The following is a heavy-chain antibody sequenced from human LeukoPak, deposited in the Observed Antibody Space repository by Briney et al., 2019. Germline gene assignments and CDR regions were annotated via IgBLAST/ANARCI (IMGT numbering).Heavy chain of an antibody. D-gene: IGHD4-17*01. V-gene: IGHV1-2*02. Sequence: ASVKVSCKASGCTFTGYYMHWVRQAPGQGLEWMGWINPNSGGTNYAQKFQGRVTMTRDTSISTAYMELSRLRSDDTAVYYCARSPPYGDDLDYWGQGTLVTVSS. CDR1: GCTFTGYY. J-gene: IGHJ4*02. CDR2: INPNSGGT. CDR3: ARSPPYGDDLDY.